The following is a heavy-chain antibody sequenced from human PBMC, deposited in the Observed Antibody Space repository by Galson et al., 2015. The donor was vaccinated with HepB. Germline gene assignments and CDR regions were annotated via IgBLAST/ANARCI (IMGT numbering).Heavy chain of an antibody. D-gene: IGHD3-10*01. J-gene: IGHJ4*02. Sequence: SVKVSCKASGYTFTSYAMHWVRQAPGQRLEWTGWINAGNGNTKYSQKFQGRVTITRDTSASTAYMELSSLRSEDTAVYYCARGGLYYPYFDYWGQGTLVTVSS. CDR2: INAGNGNT. CDR1: GYTFTSYA. V-gene: IGHV1-3*01. CDR3: ARGGLYYPYFDY.